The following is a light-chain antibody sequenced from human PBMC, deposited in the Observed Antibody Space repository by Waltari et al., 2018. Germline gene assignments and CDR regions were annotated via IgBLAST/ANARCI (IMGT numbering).Light chain of an antibody. CDR2: AAS. Sequence: AIRITQSPSSLSASTGDRVTITCRSSQGISSYLAWYQQKPGKAPKLLIYAASTLQSWVPSRFSGSGSGTDFTLTISCLQSEDFATYYWQQYYSYPRTFGQGTKVEIK. J-gene: IGKJ1*01. V-gene: IGKV1-8*01. CDR3: QQYYSYPRT. CDR1: QGISSY.